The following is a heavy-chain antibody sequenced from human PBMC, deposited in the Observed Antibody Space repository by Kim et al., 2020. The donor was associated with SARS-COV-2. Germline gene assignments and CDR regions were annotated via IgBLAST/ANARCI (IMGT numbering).Heavy chain of an antibody. J-gene: IGHJ5*02. D-gene: IGHD4-4*01. Sequence: NYNPSFDSRVTMSMDQSRNQFSLKLISATAADTAVYYCAREAATNTWFDPWGQGTLVIVSS. V-gene: IGHV4-4*02. CDR3: AREAATNTWFDP.